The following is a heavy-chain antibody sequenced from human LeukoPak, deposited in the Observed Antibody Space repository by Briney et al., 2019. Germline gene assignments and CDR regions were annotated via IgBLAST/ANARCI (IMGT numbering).Heavy chain of an antibody. J-gene: IGHJ3*02. V-gene: IGHV3-21*04. Sequence: GGSLRLSCAVSGFTFSSYSMNWVRQAPGKGLEWVSSINSGSSHIYYADSVKGRFTISRDNAKNSLYLQMNSLRVEDTAIYYCAKDLWWFGEFPNAFENWGQGTMVTGSS. CDR3: AKDLWWFGEFPNAFEN. CDR1: GFTFSSYS. CDR2: INSGSSHI. D-gene: IGHD3-10*01.